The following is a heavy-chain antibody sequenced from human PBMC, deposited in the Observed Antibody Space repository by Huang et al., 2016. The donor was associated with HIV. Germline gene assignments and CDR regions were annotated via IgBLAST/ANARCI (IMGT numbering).Heavy chain of an antibody. J-gene: IGHJ6*03. CDR3: ARDLWLRDLYYYYYMDV. D-gene: IGHD5-12*01. V-gene: IGHV3-30-3*01. Sequence: QVQLVESGGGVVQPGRSLRLSCAASRFTFSNYAMHWVRQGPGKGLEWVAVISHDGSNKYYGDSVKGRFTISRDNSKNTLYLKMNSLRAEDTAVYYCARDLWLRDLYYYYYMDVWGKGTTVTVSS. CDR1: RFTFSNYA. CDR2: ISHDGSNK.